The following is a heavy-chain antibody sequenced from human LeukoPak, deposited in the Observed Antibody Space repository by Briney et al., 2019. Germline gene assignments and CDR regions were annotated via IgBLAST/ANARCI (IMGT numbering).Heavy chain of an antibody. V-gene: IGHV3-30*04. Sequence: GRSLRLSCAASGFTFSSYAMHWVRQAPGKGLEWVAVISYDGSNKYYAGSVKGRFTISRDNSKNTLYLQMNSLRAEDTAVYYCARDPRGSGSPNYYYGMDVWGKGTTVTVSS. J-gene: IGHJ6*04. CDR2: ISYDGSNK. CDR3: ARDPRGSGSPNYYYGMDV. CDR1: GFTFSSYA. D-gene: IGHD3-10*01.